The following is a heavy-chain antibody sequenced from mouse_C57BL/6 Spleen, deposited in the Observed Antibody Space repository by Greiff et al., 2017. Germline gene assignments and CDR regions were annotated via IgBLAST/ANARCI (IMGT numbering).Heavy chain of an antibody. J-gene: IGHJ1*03. D-gene: IGHD1-1*01. V-gene: IGHV1-72*01. CDR2: IDPNSGGT. Sequence: QVQLQQPGAELVKPGASVKLSCKASGYTFTSYWMHWVKQRPGRGLEWIGRIDPNSGGTKYNEKFKSKATLTVDKPASTANMQLSSLTTEDSAVYYCATTVVATGYIDVWGTGTSVTVSS. CDR1: GYTFTSYW. CDR3: ATTVVATGYIDV.